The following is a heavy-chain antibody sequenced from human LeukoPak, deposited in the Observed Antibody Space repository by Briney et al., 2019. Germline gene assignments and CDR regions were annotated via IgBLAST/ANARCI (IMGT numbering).Heavy chain of an antibody. V-gene: IGHV3-21*01. J-gene: IGHJ6*03. Sequence: PGGSPRLSCVASRFTFSTSTMNWVRQAPGKGLEWVASITGSGSYIYYADAMKGRITISRDNAKNSLYLQMNSLRAEDTAVYYCASDKTAQLDNYYYYMDVWGKGTTVTISS. D-gene: IGHD6-13*01. CDR1: RFTFSTST. CDR3: ASDKTAQLDNYYYYMDV. CDR2: ITGSGSYI.